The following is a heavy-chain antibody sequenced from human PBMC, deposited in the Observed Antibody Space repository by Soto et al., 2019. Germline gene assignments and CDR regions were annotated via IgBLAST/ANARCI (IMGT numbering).Heavy chain of an antibody. J-gene: IGHJ4*02. CDR3: ARDRAADFDY. D-gene: IGHD6-13*01. V-gene: IGHV1-46*01. Sequence: GVSVKVSSKASGYALASYYMHSVRQAPGQGLEWMGIINPSGGSTSYAQKFQGRVTMTRDTSTSTVYMELSSLRSEDTAVYYCARDRAADFDYWGQGTLVTVSS. CDR2: INPSGGST. CDR1: GYALASYY.